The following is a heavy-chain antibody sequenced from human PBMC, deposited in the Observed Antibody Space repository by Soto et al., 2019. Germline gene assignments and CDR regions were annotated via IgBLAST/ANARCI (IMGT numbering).Heavy chain of an antibody. CDR1: GFSLSTSGVG. CDR3: AHKGGGDRILDY. D-gene: IGHD3-16*01. V-gene: IGHV2-5*02. CDR2: VYWDDSK. Sequence: QITLKESGPTLVKPTQTLTLTCTFSGFSLSTSGVGVGWIRQPPGKALEWLAIVYWDDSKRYSPSLKSRLTTPKATPKTQVVLTMTKMDPVDTATYYCAHKGGGDRILDYWGQGTLVTVSS. J-gene: IGHJ4*02.